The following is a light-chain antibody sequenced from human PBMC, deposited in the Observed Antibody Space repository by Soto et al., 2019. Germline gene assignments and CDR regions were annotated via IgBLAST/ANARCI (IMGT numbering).Light chain of an antibody. CDR3: TSYTSNTTWV. V-gene: IGLV2-14*01. CDR2: EVR. J-gene: IGLJ3*02. Sequence: QSALTQPAAVSGPPGQSITISCTGTSSDVGRYNYVSWYQQHPGKAPKLVIYEVRNRPSGISNRFSASKSGNTASLTISGLQAEDEADYYCTSYTSNTTWVFGGGTSLTVL. CDR1: SSDVGRYNY.